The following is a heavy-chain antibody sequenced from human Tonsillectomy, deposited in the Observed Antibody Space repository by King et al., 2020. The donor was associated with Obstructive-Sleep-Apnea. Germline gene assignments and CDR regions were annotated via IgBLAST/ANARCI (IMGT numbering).Heavy chain of an antibody. Sequence: LQLQESGPGLVKPSETLSLTCTVSGASISSDFWSWVRQPPGKGLEWIGYIYYSGSTNYNPSLESRVTISQDTSKNQFSLKLSSVTAADTAVYYCARGAPVAGTGLKNWGQGTLVTVSS. V-gene: IGHV4-59*01. CDR2: IYYSGST. J-gene: IGHJ4*02. CDR3: ARGAPVAGTGLKN. D-gene: IGHD6-19*01. CDR1: GASISSDF.